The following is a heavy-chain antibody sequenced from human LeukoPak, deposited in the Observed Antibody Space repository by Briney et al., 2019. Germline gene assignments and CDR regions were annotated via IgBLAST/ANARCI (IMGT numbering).Heavy chain of an antibody. J-gene: IGHJ1*01. V-gene: IGHV4-39*01. Sequence: SETLSLTCTVSGGSISSSSYYWGWIRQPPGKGLEWIGSIYYSGSTYYNPSLKSRVTISVDSSKNQFSLKLTSVTAADTAVYYCARTASEYSISWIDWGQGTLVTVSS. CDR2: IYYSGST. CDR3: ARTASEYSISWID. CDR1: GGSISSSSYY. D-gene: IGHD6-13*01.